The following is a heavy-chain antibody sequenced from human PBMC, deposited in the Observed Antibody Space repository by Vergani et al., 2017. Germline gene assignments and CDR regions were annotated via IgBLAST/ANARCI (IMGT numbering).Heavy chain of an antibody. CDR3: ARPYYEFWSGYSPGAFDI. Sequence: EVQLVESGGGLIQPGGSLRLSCAASGFTVSSNYMSWVRQAPGKGLEWVSVIYSGGSTYYADSVKGRFTISRDNSKTTLYLQMNSLRAEDTAVYYCARPYYEFWSGYSPGAFDIWGQGTMVTVSS. CDR2: IYSGGST. J-gene: IGHJ3*02. D-gene: IGHD3-3*01. V-gene: IGHV3-53*01. CDR1: GFTVSSNY.